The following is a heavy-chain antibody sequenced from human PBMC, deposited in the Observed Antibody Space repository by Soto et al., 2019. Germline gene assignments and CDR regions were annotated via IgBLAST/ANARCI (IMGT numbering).Heavy chain of an antibody. CDR3: ARDHLLDYSSSNYYYGMDV. V-gene: IGHV1-69*06. CDR2: IIPIFGTA. J-gene: IGHJ6*02. CDR1: GGTFSSYA. D-gene: IGHD6-6*01. Sequence: QVQLVQSGAEVKKPGSSVKVSCMASGGTFSSYAISWVRQAPGQGLEWMGGIIPIFGTANYAQKFQGRVTITADKSTSTAFMELSSLRSEDTAVYYCARDHLLDYSSSNYYYGMDVWGQGTTVTVSS.